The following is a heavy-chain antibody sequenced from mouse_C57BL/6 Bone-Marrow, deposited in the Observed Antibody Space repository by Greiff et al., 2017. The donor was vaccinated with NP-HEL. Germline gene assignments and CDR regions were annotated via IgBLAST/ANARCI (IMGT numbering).Heavy chain of an antibody. J-gene: IGHJ3*01. Sequence: EVKLVESGGGLVKPGGSLKLSCAASGFTFSSYTMSWVRQTPEKRLEWVATISGGGGNTYYPDSVKGRFTISRDNAKNTLYLQMSSLRSEDTALYYCARQGYYYGSSYGFACWGQGTLVTVSA. CDR3: ARQGYYYGSSYGFAC. V-gene: IGHV5-9*01. D-gene: IGHD1-1*01. CDR1: GFTFSSYT. CDR2: ISGGGGNT.